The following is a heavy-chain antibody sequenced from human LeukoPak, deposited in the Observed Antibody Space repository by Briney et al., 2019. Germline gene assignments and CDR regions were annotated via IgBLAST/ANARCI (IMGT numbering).Heavy chain of an antibody. CDR3: AKDLSSSRWVVQAAGDY. CDR2: ISRRRGST. CDR1: GFTFTPYS. J-gene: IGHJ4*02. V-gene: IGHV3-23*01. Sequence: GGSLRLSCAASGFTFTPYSMNWVRQAPGKGLEWVSAISRRRGSTYYADSVKGRITISRDNSKNTLYLQMNSLRAEDTAVYYCAKDLSSSRWVVQAAGDYWGQGTLVSVST. D-gene: IGHD2-2*01.